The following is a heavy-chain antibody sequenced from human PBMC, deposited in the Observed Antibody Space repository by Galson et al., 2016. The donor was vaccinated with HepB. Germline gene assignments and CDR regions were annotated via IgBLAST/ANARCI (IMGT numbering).Heavy chain of an antibody. V-gene: IGHV4-59*01. D-gene: IGHD6-13*01. Sequence: SEPLSLTCTVSGGSISSYYWSWIRQPPGKGLDWTGCILYSGSTHYSPSLKSRVTISVDTSKNQFSLKLSSVTAADTAVYFCARGQQLGRGFDYWGQGTLVTVSS. CDR3: ARGQQLGRGFDY. CDR2: ILYSGST. CDR1: GGSISSYY. J-gene: IGHJ4*02.